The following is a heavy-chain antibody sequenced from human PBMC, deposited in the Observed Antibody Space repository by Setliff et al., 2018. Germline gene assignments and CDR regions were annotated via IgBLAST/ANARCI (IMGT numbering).Heavy chain of an antibody. J-gene: IGHJ4*02. CDR1: GYTFNDYG. CDR2: ITSATGKT. Sequence: GASVKVSCKTSGYTFNDYGITWVRQVPGQGLEWMGWITSATGKTYSAEKFQDRVTLTTGTSTSTAYLELRSLGSDDTAVYYCSRLVRFCTKTACQRLSGGEFWGQGTLVTSPQ. D-gene: IGHD3-3*01. CDR3: SRLVRFCTKTACQRLSGGEF. V-gene: IGHV1-18*01.